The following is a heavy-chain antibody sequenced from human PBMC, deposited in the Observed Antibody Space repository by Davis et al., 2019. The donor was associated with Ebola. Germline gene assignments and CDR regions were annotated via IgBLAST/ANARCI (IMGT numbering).Heavy chain of an antibody. J-gene: IGHJ6*02. CDR2: IKEDGSDK. CDR3: ARDPKGYYYGMDV. Sequence: GGSLRLSCAASGFTFSNYWMSWVRQAPGKGPEWVANIKEDGSDKYYVDSVKGRFTISRDNAKNSLYLQMNSLRAEDTAVYYCARDPKGYYYGMDVWGQGTTVTVSS. V-gene: IGHV3-7*03. CDR1: GFTFSNYW.